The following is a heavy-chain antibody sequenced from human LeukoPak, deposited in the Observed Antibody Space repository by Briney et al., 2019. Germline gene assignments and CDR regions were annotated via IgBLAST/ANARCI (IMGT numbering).Heavy chain of an antibody. J-gene: IGHJ4*02. Sequence: SETLSLTCTVSGGSISSSSYYWGWIRQPPGKGLEWIGSIYYSGSTYYNPYLKSRVTISVDTSKNQFSLKLSSVTAADTAVYYCARHIGPDWRQLVRGGVYYFDYWGQGTLVTVSS. CDR1: GGSISSSSYY. CDR2: IYYSGST. V-gene: IGHV4-39*01. D-gene: IGHD6-13*01. CDR3: ARHIGPDWRQLVRGGVYYFDY.